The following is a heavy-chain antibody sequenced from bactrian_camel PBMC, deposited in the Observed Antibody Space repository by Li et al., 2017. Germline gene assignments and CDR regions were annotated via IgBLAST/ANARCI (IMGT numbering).Heavy chain of an antibody. CDR2: IRRSGGET. J-gene: IGHJ6*01. D-gene: IGHD5*01. V-gene: IGHV3-3*01. CDR1: GHSRGSNC. Sequence: HVQLVESGGGSVQAGGSLRLSCKVSGHSRGSNCVGWYRLPPGRAPAEREGIAAIRRSGGETWYAGSVKGRFTISQDSARNTVYLQMNSLKPEDTAVYYCAAGQGVGWCLDVIRVGAEADFDYWGQGTQVTVS. CDR3: AAGQGVGWCLDVIRVGAEADFDY.